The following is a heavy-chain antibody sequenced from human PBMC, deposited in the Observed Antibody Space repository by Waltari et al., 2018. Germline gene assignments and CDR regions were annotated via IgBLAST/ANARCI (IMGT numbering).Heavy chain of an antibody. V-gene: IGHV1-69*18. J-gene: IGHJ3*02. Sequence: QVQLVQSGAEVKKPGSSVKVSCKSSGGTFRSLAFSWLRQAPGQGLEWLGNIVPILGTPNYAQRFQGRLTITADESTNTAYMELTGLTSDDTAVYYCAREYINYAQNGGGFDIWGQGTLVIVAS. D-gene: IGHD3-16*01. CDR1: GGTFRSLA. CDR3: AREYINYAQNGGGFDI. CDR2: IVPILGTP.